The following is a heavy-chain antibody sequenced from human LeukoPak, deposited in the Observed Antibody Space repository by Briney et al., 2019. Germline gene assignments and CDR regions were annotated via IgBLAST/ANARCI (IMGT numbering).Heavy chain of an antibody. CDR2: FDPEDGET. V-gene: IGHV1-24*01. CDR3: ATELCSGGSCYPDAFDI. J-gene: IGHJ3*02. Sequence: ASVKVSCKVSGYTLTELSMHWVRQAPGKGLEWMGGFDPEDGETIYARKFQGRVTITEDTSTDTAYMELSSLRSEDTAVYYCATELCSGGSCYPDAFDIWGQGTMVTVSS. CDR1: GYTLTELS. D-gene: IGHD2-15*01.